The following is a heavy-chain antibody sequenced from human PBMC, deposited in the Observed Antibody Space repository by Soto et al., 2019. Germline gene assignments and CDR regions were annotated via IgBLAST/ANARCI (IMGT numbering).Heavy chain of an antibody. CDR3: ANRYRGYYFDY. CDR1: GFTFSSYA. CDR2: IMGSGGST. J-gene: IGHJ4*02. V-gene: IGHV3-23*01. Sequence: PXGSLRLSCAASGFTFSSYAMSWVRQAPGKGLDWVSAIMGSGGSTYYADSVKGRFTISRDNFKNTLYLQMNSLRAEDTAVYYCANRYRGYYFDYWGQGTLVTVSS. D-gene: IGHD1-26*01.